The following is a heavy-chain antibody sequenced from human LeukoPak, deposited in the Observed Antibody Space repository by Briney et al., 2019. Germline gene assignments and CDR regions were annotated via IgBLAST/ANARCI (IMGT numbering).Heavy chain of an antibody. V-gene: IGHV3-30*02. CDR1: GFTFISYG. D-gene: IGHD5-12*01. CDR2: IRYDGSNK. J-gene: IGHJ6*03. CDR3: AKDTVKVTTIRRVPHYMDV. Sequence: GGSLRLSCAASGFTFISYGMHWVRQAPGKGLEWVTFIRYDGSNKYYADSVKGRFIISRDNSKNTLYLQMNSLRAEDTAVYYCAKDTVKVTTIRRVPHYMDVWGKGTTVTISS.